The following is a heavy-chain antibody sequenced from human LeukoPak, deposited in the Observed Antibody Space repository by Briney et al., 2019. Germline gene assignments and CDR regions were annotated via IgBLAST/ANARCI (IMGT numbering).Heavy chain of an antibody. Sequence: GRSLRLSCAASGFTFSSYGMHWARQAPGKGLEWVAVIWYDGSNKYYADSVKGRFTISRDNSKNTLYLQMNSLRAEDTAVYYCAKGGYGNYYDSSGYYVYWGQGTLVTVSS. CDR3: AKGGYGNYYDSSGYYVY. CDR2: IWYDGSNK. J-gene: IGHJ4*02. CDR1: GFTFSSYG. D-gene: IGHD3-22*01. V-gene: IGHV3-33*06.